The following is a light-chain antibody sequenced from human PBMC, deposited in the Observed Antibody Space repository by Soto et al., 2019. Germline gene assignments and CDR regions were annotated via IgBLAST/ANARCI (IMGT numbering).Light chain of an antibody. J-gene: IGKJ4*01. V-gene: IGKV1-5*03. CDR3: QHYNNYSLT. Sequence: DIQMTQSPSTLSASVGDRVIITCRASQTISSWLAWYQQKPGKAPKLLIYNASSLESGVPSRFSGSGSGTDFTLTISSLQPDDFATYYCQHYNNYSLTFGGGTKVEIK. CDR2: NAS. CDR1: QTISSW.